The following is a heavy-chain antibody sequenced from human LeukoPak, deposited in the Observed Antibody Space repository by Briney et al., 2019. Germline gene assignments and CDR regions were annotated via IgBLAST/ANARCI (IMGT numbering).Heavy chain of an antibody. Sequence: SETLSLTCTVSGGSISNYYWSWIRQPPGKGLEWIGYIYSTGSTNYNPSLKRRVTMSVDMSKNQFSMKVTSVTAADTAVYYCARHERYSNLLDFWGQGTLVTVSS. CDR1: GGSISNYY. CDR3: ARHERYSNLLDF. D-gene: IGHD4-11*01. V-gene: IGHV4-4*09. CDR2: IYSTGST. J-gene: IGHJ4*02.